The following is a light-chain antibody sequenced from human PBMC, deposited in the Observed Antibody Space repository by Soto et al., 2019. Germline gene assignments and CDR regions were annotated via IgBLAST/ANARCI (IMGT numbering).Light chain of an antibody. CDR1: SSDVGGYNY. J-gene: IGLJ2*01. Sequence: QSVLTQPASVSGSPGQSITISCTGTSSDVGGYNYVSWYQQHPGKAPKLMIYDVSNRPSGVSNRFSGSKSGNTASLTISGLQAEDEADYYCSSYTSSRSGVFGAGTKVT. CDR2: DVS. CDR3: SSYTSSRSGV. V-gene: IGLV2-14*01.